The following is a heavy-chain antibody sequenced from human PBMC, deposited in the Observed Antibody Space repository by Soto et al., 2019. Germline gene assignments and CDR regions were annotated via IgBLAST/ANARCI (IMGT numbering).Heavy chain of an antibody. CDR3: ARLYASSGWYDYFDY. Sequence: GESLKISCKGSVYSFTGYWIGWVRQMPGKGLEWMGIIYPGDSDTRYSPSFQGQVTISADKSISTAYLQWSSLKASDTAMYYCARLYASSGWYDYFDYWGQGTLVTVSS. D-gene: IGHD6-19*01. V-gene: IGHV5-51*01. CDR1: VYSFTGYW. J-gene: IGHJ4*02. CDR2: IYPGDSDT.